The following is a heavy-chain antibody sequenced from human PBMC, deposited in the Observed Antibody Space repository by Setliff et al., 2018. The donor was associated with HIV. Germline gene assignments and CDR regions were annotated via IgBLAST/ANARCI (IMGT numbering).Heavy chain of an antibody. CDR3: SYTKGEDFDY. V-gene: IGHV3-21*01. CDR2: ISSSSSYI. D-gene: IGHD1-26*01. CDR1: GFTFSSYS. J-gene: IGHJ4*02. Sequence: LRLSCAASGFTFSSYSMNWVRQAPGKGLEWVSSISSSSSYIYYADLVKGRFTISRDNAKNSLYLQMNSLRAEDTAVYYCSYTKGEDFDYWGQGTLVTVSS.